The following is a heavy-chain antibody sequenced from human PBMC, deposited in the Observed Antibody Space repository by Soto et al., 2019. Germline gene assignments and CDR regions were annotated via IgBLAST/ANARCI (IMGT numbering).Heavy chain of an antibody. Sequence: QVQLVQSGAEVKKPGSSVKVSCKASGGTFSSYAISWVRQAPGQGLEWMGGIIPIFGTANYAQKFQDRVTITADESTSTAYMELSSLRSEDTAVYYCARIGYCSGGSCWGYYYGMDVWGQGTTVTVSS. V-gene: IGHV1-69*01. D-gene: IGHD2-15*01. CDR1: GGTFSSYA. CDR2: IIPIFGTA. CDR3: ARIGYCSGGSCWGYYYGMDV. J-gene: IGHJ6*02.